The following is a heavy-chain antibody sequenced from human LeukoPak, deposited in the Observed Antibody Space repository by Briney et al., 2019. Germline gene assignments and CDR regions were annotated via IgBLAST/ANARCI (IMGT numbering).Heavy chain of an antibody. J-gene: IGHJ4*02. CDR1: GGSISSYY. CDR2: IYYSGST. Sequence: SETLSLTCTVSGGSISSYYWSWIRQPPGKGLEWIGYIYYSGSTNYNPSLKSRVTISVDTSKNQFSLKLSSVTAADTAVYYCARDPKDGYNYGFDYWGQGTLVTVSS. CDR3: ARDPKDGYNYGFDY. D-gene: IGHD5-24*01. V-gene: IGHV4-59*01.